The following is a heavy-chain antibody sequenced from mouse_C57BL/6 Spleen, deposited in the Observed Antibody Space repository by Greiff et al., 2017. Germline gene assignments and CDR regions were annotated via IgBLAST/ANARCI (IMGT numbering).Heavy chain of an antibody. CDR3: VYDYDCFAY. V-gene: IGHV1-59*01. J-gene: IGHJ3*01. CDR2: IDPSDSYT. Sequence: QVQLQQPGAELVRPGTSVKLSCKASGYTFTSDWMHWVKQRPGQGLEWIGVIDPSDSYTNYNQKFKGKATLTVDTSSSTAYMHLSRLTSWALAVYGCVYDYDCFAYWGQGTLVTVSA. D-gene: IGHD2-4*01. CDR1: GYTFTSDW.